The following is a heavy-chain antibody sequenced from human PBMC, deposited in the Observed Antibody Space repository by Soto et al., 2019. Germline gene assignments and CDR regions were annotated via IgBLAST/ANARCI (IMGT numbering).Heavy chain of an antibody. CDR2: IIPIFGTA. D-gene: IGHD3-22*01. V-gene: IGHV1-69*12. CDR1: GGTFSSYA. J-gene: IGHJ4*02. Sequence: QVQLVQSGAEVKKPGSSVKVSCKASGGTFSSYAISWVRQAPGQGLEWMGGIIPIFGTANYAQKFQGRVTITAHQSTSTPYMDLCILTPNATAFYNTAITKGPFYDSSSSPSRPLGYWGQGTLVTVSS. CDR3: AITKGPFYDSSSSPSRPLGY.